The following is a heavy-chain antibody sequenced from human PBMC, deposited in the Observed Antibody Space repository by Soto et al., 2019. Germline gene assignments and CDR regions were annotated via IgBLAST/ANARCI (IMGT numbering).Heavy chain of an antibody. CDR3: AKDRYCSGGSCYAPPKYYYYYYYMDV. V-gene: IGHV3-23*01. CDR2: ISGSGGST. CDR1: GFTFSSYA. J-gene: IGHJ6*03. D-gene: IGHD2-15*01. Sequence: GGSLRLSCAASGFTFSSYAMSWVRQAPGKGLEWVSAISGSGGSTYYADSVKGRFTISRDNSKNTLYLQMNSLRAEDTAVYYCAKDRYCSGGSCYAPPKYYYYYYYMDVWGKGTTVTVSS.